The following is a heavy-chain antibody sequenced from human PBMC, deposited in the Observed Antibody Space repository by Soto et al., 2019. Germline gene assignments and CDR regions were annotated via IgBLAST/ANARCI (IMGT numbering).Heavy chain of an antibody. CDR2: IYPGDSDT. CDR1: GYSFTSYW. D-gene: IGHD3-9*01. V-gene: IGHV5-51*01. J-gene: IGHJ4*02. CDR3: ARHPPPGDILTGYLGY. Sequence: GESLKISCKGSGYSFTSYWIGWVRQMPGKGLEWMGIIYPGDSDTRYSPSFQGQVTISADKSISTAYLQWSSLKASDTAMYYCARHPPPGDILTGYLGYWGQGTLVTVSS.